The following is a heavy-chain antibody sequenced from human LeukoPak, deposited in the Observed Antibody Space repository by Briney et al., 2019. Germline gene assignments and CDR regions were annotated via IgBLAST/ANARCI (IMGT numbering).Heavy chain of an antibody. CDR3: ARALHLYGDVSFDY. J-gene: IGHJ4*02. Sequence: ASVKVSCKASGYTFTGYYMHWVRQAPGQGLEWMGWINPNSGGTNYAQKFQGRVTMTRDTSISTAYMELSRLRSDDTAVYYCARALHLYGDVSFDYWGQGTLVTVSS. D-gene: IGHD4-17*01. CDR1: GYTFTGYY. CDR2: INPNSGGT. V-gene: IGHV1-2*02.